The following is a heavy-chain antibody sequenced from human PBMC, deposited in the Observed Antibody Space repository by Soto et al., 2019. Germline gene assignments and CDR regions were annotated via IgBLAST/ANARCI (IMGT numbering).Heavy chain of an antibody. Sequence: EVQLLESGGGLVQPGGSLRLSCAASGFTFSSYAMSWVRQAPGMGLEWVSVISGSGYATYYAASVKGRFTVSRDNSNNTVYLQMNSVRAEDTAVYYCAKEETGLVNYYYYYGMDVWGQGTTVTVSS. J-gene: IGHJ6*02. V-gene: IGHV3-23*01. CDR1: GFTFSSYA. CDR2: ISGSGYAT. D-gene: IGHD3-10*01. CDR3: AKEETGLVNYYYYYGMDV.